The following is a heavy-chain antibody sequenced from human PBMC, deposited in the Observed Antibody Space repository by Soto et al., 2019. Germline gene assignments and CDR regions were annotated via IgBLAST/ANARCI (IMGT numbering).Heavy chain of an antibody. J-gene: IGHJ1*01. CDR1: GFTFSSYG. D-gene: IGHD3-10*01. CDR3: ASPSGDFQH. Sequence: GGSLRLSCAASGFTFSSYGMHWVRQAPGKGLEWVAVISYDGSNKYYADSVKGRFTISRDNSKNTLYLQMNSLRAEDTAVYYCASPSGDFQHWGQGTLVTVSS. V-gene: IGHV3-30*03. CDR2: ISYDGSNK.